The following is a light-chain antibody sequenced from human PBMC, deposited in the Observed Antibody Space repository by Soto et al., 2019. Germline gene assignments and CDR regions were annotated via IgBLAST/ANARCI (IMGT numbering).Light chain of an antibody. CDR2: GAS. J-gene: IGKJ1*01. CDR3: QEYIQWPPGM. Sequence: EIVLAQSPGTLSLSPGERATLSCRASQSVTNSFLAWYQQKPGQAPRLLIYGASRRATGIPDRFTGSGSGTDFTLTISRLEPEDFAVYYCQEYIQWPPGMFGPGTTVDIK. CDR1: QSVTNSF. V-gene: IGKV3-20*01.